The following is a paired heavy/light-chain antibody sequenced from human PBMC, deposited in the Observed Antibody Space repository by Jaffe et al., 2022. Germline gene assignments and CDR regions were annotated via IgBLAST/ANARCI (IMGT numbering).Light chain of an antibody. CDR1: SLRSYY. Sequence: SSELTQDPAVSVALGQTVRITCQGDSLRSYYASWYQQKPGQAPVLVIYGKNNRPSGIPDRFSGSSSGNTASLTITGAQAEDEADYYCNSRDSSGNLLWVFGGGTKLTVL. CDR3: NSRDSSGNLLWV. J-gene: IGLJ3*02. V-gene: IGLV3-19*01. CDR2: GKN.
Heavy chain of an antibody. CDR3: ARDNTDDSSGYSAHFDY. J-gene: IGHJ4*02. CDR1: GFTFSSYE. D-gene: IGHD3-22*01. CDR2: ISSSGSTI. V-gene: IGHV3-48*03. Sequence: EVQLVESGGGLVQPGGSLRLSCAASGFTFSSYEMNWVRQAPGKGLEWVSYISSSGSTIYYADSVKGRFTISRDNAKNSLYLQMNSLRAEDTAVYYCARDNTDDSSGYSAHFDYWGQGTLVTVSS.